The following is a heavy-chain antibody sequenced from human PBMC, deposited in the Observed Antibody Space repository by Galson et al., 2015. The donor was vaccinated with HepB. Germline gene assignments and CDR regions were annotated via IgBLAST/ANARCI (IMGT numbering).Heavy chain of an antibody. D-gene: IGHD3-22*01. CDR1: GFTFSSYD. V-gene: IGHV3-64*01. Sequence: SLRLSCAASGFTFSSYDMSWVRQAPGQGLEYVSSISGSGGTTYYANSVKGRFTISRDNSKNTLYLQMGSLSAEDMAVYYCARRDSSNYYSAWGQGTLVTVSS. J-gene: IGHJ5*02. CDR2: ISGSGGTT. CDR3: ARRDSSNYYSA.